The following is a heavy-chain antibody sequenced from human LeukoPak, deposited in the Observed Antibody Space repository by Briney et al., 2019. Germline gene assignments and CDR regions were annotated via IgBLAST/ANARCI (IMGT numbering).Heavy chain of an antibody. Sequence: PGGSLRLSCAASGFTFSSYGMHWVRQAPGKGLEWVAVISYDGSNKYYADSVKGRFTISRDNSKNTLYLQMNSLRAEDTAVYYCARASREYKSGYLVWYFDYWGQGTLVTVSS. CDR1: GFTFSSYG. D-gene: IGHD5-18*01. CDR2: ISYDGSNK. J-gene: IGHJ4*02. V-gene: IGHV3-33*05. CDR3: ARASREYKSGYLVWYFDY.